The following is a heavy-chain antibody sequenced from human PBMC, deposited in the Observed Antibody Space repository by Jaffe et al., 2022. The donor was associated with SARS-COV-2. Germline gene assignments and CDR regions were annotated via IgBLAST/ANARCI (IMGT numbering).Heavy chain of an antibody. J-gene: IGHJ6*02. V-gene: IGHV4-59*08. CDR2: IYYSGST. CDR1: GGSISSYY. Sequence: QVQLQESGPGLVKPSETLSLTCTVSGGSISSYYWSWIRQPPGKGLEWIGYIYYSGSTNYNPSLKSRVTISVDTSKNQFSLKLSSVTAADTAVYYCARYGEPDYYYYGMDVWGQGTTVTVSS. D-gene: IGHD4-17*01. CDR3: ARYGEPDYYYYGMDV.